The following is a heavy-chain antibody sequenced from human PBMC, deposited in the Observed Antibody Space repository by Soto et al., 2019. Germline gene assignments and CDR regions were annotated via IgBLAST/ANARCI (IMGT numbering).Heavy chain of an antibody. V-gene: IGHV1-18*01. D-gene: IGHD2-15*01. Sequence: ASVKVSCKASGYTFTSYGISWVRQAPGQGLEWMGWTSAYNGNTNYAQKLQGRVTMTTDTSTSTAYMELRSLRSDDTAVYYCARDNRRYCSGGSCYRDYWGQGTLVTVSS. CDR2: TSAYNGNT. CDR1: GYTFTSYG. J-gene: IGHJ4*02. CDR3: ARDNRRYCSGGSCYRDY.